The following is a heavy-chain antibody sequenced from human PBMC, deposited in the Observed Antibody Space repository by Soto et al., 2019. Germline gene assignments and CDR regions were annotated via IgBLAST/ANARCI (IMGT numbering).Heavy chain of an antibody. Sequence: QVQLQQWGAGPLRPLETLSLTCGVSGGSFSGYYWAWIRQSPGKGLEWIGEINDRGSINYNPSLKSRVSIAVDTSKNHYSLNLRSVTAADTAVYYCARESHDILAGPPWVSDFDLWGRGTLVTVSS. CDR2: INDRGSI. V-gene: IGHV4-34*01. CDR1: GGSFSGYY. J-gene: IGHJ2*01. D-gene: IGHD3-9*01. CDR3: ARESHDILAGPPWVSDFDL.